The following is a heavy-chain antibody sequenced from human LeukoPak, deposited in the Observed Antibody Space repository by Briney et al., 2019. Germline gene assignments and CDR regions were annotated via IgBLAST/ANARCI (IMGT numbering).Heavy chain of an antibody. V-gene: IGHV4-59*01. Sequence: NPSETLSLTCTVSGGSISSYYWSWIRQPPGKGLEWIGYIYYSGSTNYNPSLKSRVTISVDTSKNQFSLKLSSVTAADTAVYYCARGDGLWFGGLLSAFDIWGQGTMVTVSS. CDR1: GGSISSYY. D-gene: IGHD3-10*01. J-gene: IGHJ3*02. CDR2: IYYSGST. CDR3: ARGDGLWFGGLLSAFDI.